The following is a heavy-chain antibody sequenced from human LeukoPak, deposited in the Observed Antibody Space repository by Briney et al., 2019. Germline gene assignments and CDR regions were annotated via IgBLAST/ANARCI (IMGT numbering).Heavy chain of an antibody. V-gene: IGHV4-61*01. D-gene: IGHD3-22*01. Sequence: PSETLSLTCTVSGGSVSSGSYYWSWIRQPPGKGLEWIGYIYYSGSTNYNPSLKSRVTISVDTSKNQFSLKLSSVTAADTAVYYCARVRGGDSSGYQDPDAFDIWGQGTMVTVSS. CDR3: ARVRGGDSSGYQDPDAFDI. CDR2: IYYSGST. J-gene: IGHJ3*02. CDR1: GGSVSSGSYY.